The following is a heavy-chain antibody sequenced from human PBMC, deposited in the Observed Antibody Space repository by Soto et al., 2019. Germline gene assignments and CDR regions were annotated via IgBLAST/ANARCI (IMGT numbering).Heavy chain of an antibody. Sequence: SETLSLTCTVSGGSISSGGYYWSWIRQHPGKGLEWIGYIYYSGSTYYNPSLKSRVTISVDTSKNQFSLKLSSVTAADTAVYYCARDXVGCSGGSCYSENWFDPWGQGTLVTVSS. D-gene: IGHD2-15*01. V-gene: IGHV4-31*03. CDR2: IYYSGST. J-gene: IGHJ5*02. CDR1: GGSISSGGYY. CDR3: ARDXVGCSGGSCYSENWFDP.